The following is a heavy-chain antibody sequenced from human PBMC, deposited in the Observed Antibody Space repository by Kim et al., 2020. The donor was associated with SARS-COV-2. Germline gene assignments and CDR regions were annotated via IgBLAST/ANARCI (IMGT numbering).Heavy chain of an antibody. V-gene: IGHV1-46*01. J-gene: IGHJ4*02. Sequence: ASVKVSCKASGYTFTSNHMHWVRQAPGQGLEWMGMITPSGDITTYSQRFQGRLTMTTDTSTSTVYMELSSLRSEDTAVYFCSRDLSGAWTFDYWGQGTLVTVSS. CDR3: SRDLSGAWTFDY. D-gene: IGHD2-21*02. CDR2: ITPSGDIT. CDR1: GYTFTSNH.